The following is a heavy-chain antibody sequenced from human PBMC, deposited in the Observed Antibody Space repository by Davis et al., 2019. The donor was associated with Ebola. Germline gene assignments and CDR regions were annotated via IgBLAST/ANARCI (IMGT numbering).Heavy chain of an antibody. CDR2: VYWDDDK. CDR1: GFSLTTTGVG. J-gene: IGHJ3*01. V-gene: IGHV2-5*02. D-gene: IGHD6-19*01. CDR3: ANRSYNQWLATGRQKLLGGAFNF. Sequence: SGPTLVKPTQTLTLTCTISGFSLTTTGVGVGWIRQPPGKALEWLALVYWDDDKRYRPSLRSRLSLTKDASKNQVVLTMTNMDPVDTATYYCANRSYNQWLATGRQKLLGGAFNFWGQGTTVAVSS.